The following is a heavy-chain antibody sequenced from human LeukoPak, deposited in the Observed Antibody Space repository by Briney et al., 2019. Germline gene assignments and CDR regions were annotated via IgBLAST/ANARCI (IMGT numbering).Heavy chain of an antibody. CDR3: AAATAAAGASNGMDV. J-gene: IGHJ6*02. CDR1: GFTFTTSW. Sequence: GGSLRLSCAASGFTFTTSWMHWVRQAPGKGLVWVSRINKDGSSSNYADSVKGRFTISRDNAKNTLYLQMNSLRIEDTAVYYCAAATAAAGASNGMDVCGQGTTVTVSS. V-gene: IGHV3-74*01. D-gene: IGHD6-13*01. CDR2: INKDGSSS.